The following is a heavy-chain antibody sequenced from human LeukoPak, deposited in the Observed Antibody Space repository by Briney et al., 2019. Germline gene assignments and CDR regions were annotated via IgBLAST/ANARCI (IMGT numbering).Heavy chain of an antibody. CDR2: ISSSSSTI. J-gene: IGHJ4*02. CDR3: ARDRVATLPDY. V-gene: IGHV3-48*04. CDR1: GFTFSSYS. D-gene: IGHD5-12*01. Sequence: PGGSLRLSCAASGFTFSSYSMNWVRQAPGKGLEWVSYISSSSSTIYYADSVKGRFTISRDNAKNSLYLQMNSLRAEDTAVYYCARDRVATLPDYWGQGTLVTVSS.